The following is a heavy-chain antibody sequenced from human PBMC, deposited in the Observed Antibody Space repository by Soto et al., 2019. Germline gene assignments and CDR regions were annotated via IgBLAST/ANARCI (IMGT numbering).Heavy chain of an antibody. CDR3: AREFYYYDSSGYFLDP. J-gene: IGHJ5*02. V-gene: IGHV1-46*01. D-gene: IGHD3-22*01. CDR2: INPFDGSR. Sequence: ASVKGACQTSAYSYTSYYSRWGRQAKGQGLEWMGWINPFDGSRMFAQSFQGRVTMTRDTSTSTAYMELRSLRSDDTAVYYCAREFYYYDSSGYFLDPWGQGTLVTVSS. CDR1: AYSYTSYY.